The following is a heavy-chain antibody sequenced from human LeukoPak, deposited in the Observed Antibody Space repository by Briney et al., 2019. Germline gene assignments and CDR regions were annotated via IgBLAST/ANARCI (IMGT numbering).Heavy chain of an antibody. CDR1: GDSFSNCW. D-gene: IGHD3-10*01. J-gene: IGHJ6*02. Sequence: GGPLRLSCGDSGDSFSNCWVTWVRQAPGKGLEWVANIKQDGSARYYVDSVKGRFTISRDSAKNSLLLQMDSLRAEDAAVYYCARYSSRSGGLDVWGQGTTVTVSS. CDR2: IKQDGSAR. CDR3: ARYSSRSGGLDV. V-gene: IGHV3-7*01.